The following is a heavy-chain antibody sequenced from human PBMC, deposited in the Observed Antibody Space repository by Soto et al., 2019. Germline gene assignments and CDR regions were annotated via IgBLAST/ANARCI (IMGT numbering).Heavy chain of an antibody. Sequence: EVQLVEYGGGLVQPAGSLRLSCAASGFTFSSYEMIWVRQVPGKGLEWVSYISASGSTRHYADSVKGRVTISRDNAKDSLYLQMASLRAEDTGVYFCARGSDYPDRSGYQDYWGQGTLVTVSS. CDR1: GFTFSSYE. D-gene: IGHD3-22*01. J-gene: IGHJ4*02. CDR3: ARGSDYPDRSGYQDY. CDR2: ISASGSTR. V-gene: IGHV3-48*03.